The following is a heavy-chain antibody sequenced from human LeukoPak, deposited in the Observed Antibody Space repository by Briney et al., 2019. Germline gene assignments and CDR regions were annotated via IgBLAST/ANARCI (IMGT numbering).Heavy chain of an antibody. Sequence: GGSLRLSCAASGFAFSNYWLHWVRQAPGKGLVWVARINTHGSSTNYADSVKGRFTISRDNAKNTLYLQMTSLSAEDTAVYYALAGYYYYYMDVWGEGTTVTVS. V-gene: IGHV3-74*01. D-gene: IGHD6-13*01. CDR2: INTHGSST. J-gene: IGHJ6*03. CDR1: GFAFSNYW. CDR3: LAGYYYYYMDV.